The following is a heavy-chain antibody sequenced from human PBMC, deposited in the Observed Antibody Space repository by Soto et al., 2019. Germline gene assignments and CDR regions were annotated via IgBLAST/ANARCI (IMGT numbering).Heavy chain of an antibody. J-gene: IGHJ4*02. CDR2: ISSSSSHT. D-gene: IGHD3-22*01. Sequence: PSETLSLTCTVSGGSISSSSYYWGWIRQPPGKGLEWVSSISSSSSHTYYADSVEGRFTISRDNAKSSLYLQMDSLRAEDTAVYYCARGGYAASGYYWGQGTLVTVSS. CDR1: GGSISSSS. V-gene: IGHV3-21*01. CDR3: ARGGYAASGYY.